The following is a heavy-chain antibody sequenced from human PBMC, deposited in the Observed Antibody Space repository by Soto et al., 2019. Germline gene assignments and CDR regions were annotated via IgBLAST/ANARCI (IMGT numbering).Heavy chain of an antibody. Sequence: PGGSLRLSCAASGFTFSSYGMHWVRQAPGKGLEWVAVIWYDGSNKYYADSVKGRFTISRDNSKNTLYLQMNSLRAEDTAVYYCARELYDSSGYSYGYWGQGTLVTVSS. J-gene: IGHJ4*02. CDR3: ARELYDSSGYSYGY. CDR1: GFTFSSYG. D-gene: IGHD3-22*01. V-gene: IGHV3-33*01. CDR2: IWYDGSNK.